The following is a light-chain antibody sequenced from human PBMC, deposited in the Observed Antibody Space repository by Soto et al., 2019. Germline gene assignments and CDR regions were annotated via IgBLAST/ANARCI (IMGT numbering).Light chain of an antibody. CDR3: MQVLQSRT. CDR1: QSLLHSGGYSF. Sequence: DIVMTQSPLSLPVTPGEPASISCRSSQSLLHSGGYSFLDWYLQKPGQSPQLLIYSGTIRASGVPESCRSSGAGTVFTLYISRVAAEDVDIYYCMQVLQSRTFGGGTRVEI. CDR2: SGT. V-gene: IGKV2-28*01. J-gene: IGKJ4*01.